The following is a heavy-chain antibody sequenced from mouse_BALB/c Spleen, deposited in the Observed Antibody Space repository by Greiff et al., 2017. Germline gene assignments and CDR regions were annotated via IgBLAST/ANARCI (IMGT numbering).Heavy chain of an antibody. CDR1: GYSITSGYY. CDR2: ISYDGSN. CDR3: ARERRWYGFDV. V-gene: IGHV3-6*02. J-gene: IGHJ1*01. Sequence: EVKLMESGPGLVKPSQSLSLTCSVTGYSITSGYYWNWIRQFPGNKLEWMGYISYDGSNNYNPSLKNRISITRDTSKNQFFLKLNSVTTEDTATYYCARERRWYGFDVWGAGTTVTVSS. D-gene: IGHD2-10*02.